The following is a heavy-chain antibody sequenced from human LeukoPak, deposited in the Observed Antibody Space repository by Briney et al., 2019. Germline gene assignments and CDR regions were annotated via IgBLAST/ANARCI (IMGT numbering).Heavy chain of an antibody. CDR2: IYHSGST. V-gene: IGHV4-30-2*01. Sequence: SETLSLTCAVSGGSISSGGYSWSWIRQPPGKGLEWIGYIYHSGSTYYNPSLKSRVTISVDRSKNQFSLKLSSVTAADMAVYYCARGRDSSGYPPRGAFDIWGQGTMVTVSS. CDR1: GGSISSGGYS. J-gene: IGHJ3*02. D-gene: IGHD3-22*01. CDR3: ARGRDSSGYPPRGAFDI.